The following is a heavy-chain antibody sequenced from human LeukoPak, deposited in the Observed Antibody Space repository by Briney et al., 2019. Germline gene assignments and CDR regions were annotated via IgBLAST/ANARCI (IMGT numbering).Heavy chain of an antibody. V-gene: IGHV4-34*01. CDR3: ASLDDSSGYIGVFDI. D-gene: IGHD3-22*01. Sequence: KASETLSLTCAVYGGSFSGYYWSWIRQPPGKGLEWIGEINHSGSTNYNPSLKSRVTISVDTSKNQFSLKLSSVTAADTAVYYCASLDDSSGYIGVFDIWGKGKMVTVSS. CDR1: GGSFSGYY. J-gene: IGHJ3*02. CDR2: INHSGST.